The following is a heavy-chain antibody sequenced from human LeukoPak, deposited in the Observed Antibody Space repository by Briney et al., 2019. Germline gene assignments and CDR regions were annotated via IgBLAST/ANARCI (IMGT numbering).Heavy chain of an antibody. CDR1: GGSISSGGYS. Sequence: PSETLSLTCAVSGGSISSGGYSWSWIRQPPGKGLEWIGSLFYSGNAYYNPSLKSRVTISVDTSKNHFSLKLRSVTAADTAVYYCATLRSWSTDYFDHWGQGTLVTVSS. CDR3: ATLRSWSTDYFDH. D-gene: IGHD1-26*01. V-gene: IGHV4-30-2*03. CDR2: LFYSGNA. J-gene: IGHJ4*02.